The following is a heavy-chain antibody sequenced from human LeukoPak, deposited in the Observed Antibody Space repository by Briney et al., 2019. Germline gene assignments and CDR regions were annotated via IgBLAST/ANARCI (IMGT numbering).Heavy chain of an antibody. Sequence: GGSLRLSCAASGFTFSSYGMHWVRQAPGKGLEWVAVISYDGSNKYYADSVKGRFTISRDNSKNTLYLQMNSLRAEDTAVYYCAKLVVAATLVDYWGQGTLVTVSP. CDR1: GFTFSSYG. CDR2: ISYDGSNK. CDR3: AKLVVAATLVDY. D-gene: IGHD2-15*01. V-gene: IGHV3-30*18. J-gene: IGHJ4*02.